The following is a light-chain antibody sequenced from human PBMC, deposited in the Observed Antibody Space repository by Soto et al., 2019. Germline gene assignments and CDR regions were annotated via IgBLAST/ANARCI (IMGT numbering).Light chain of an antibody. CDR3: QQYNNWPPT. CDR2: KAS. Sequence: DIQMTQSPSTLSASVGDRVTITCRASQSISSWLAWYQQKPGKAPKLLIYKASSLESGVPSRFSGSGSGTDFTLTISSLQSEDFVVYYCQQYNNWPPTFGQGTKGDIK. CDR1: QSISSW. V-gene: IGKV1-5*03. J-gene: IGKJ1*01.